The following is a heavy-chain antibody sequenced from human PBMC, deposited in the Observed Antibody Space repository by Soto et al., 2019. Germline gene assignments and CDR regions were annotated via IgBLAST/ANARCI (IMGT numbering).Heavy chain of an antibody. CDR2: ISSTSTYI. CDR1: GFTFSSYS. V-gene: IGHV3-21*04. Sequence: GGSLRLSCAASGFTFSSYSMNWVRQAPGKGLEWVSSISSTSTYIYYADSVKGRFTISRDSTKNSLYLQMNSLRAEDTAVYYCARGGNHPYTLLGYYYYMDVWGKGTTVTVSS. D-gene: IGHD3-16*01. CDR3: ARGGNHPYTLLGYYYYMDV. J-gene: IGHJ6*03.